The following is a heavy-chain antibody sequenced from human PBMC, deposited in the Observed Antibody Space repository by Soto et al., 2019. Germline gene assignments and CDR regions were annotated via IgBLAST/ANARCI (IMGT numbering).Heavy chain of an antibody. CDR1: GGTFRSYA. D-gene: IGHD3-10*01. V-gene: IGHV1-69*13. J-gene: IGHJ6*02. CDR3: AREELNDYYYYGMDV. Sequence: VASVKVSCKASGGTFRSYAISWVRQAPGQGLEWMGGIIPIFGTANYAQKFQGRVTITADESTSTAYMELSSLRSEDTAVYYCAREELNDYYYYGMDVWGQGTTVTVSS. CDR2: IIPIFGTA.